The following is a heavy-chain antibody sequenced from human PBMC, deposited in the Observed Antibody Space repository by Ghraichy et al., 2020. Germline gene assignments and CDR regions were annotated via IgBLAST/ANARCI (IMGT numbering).Heavy chain of an antibody. CDR1: GFTFSSYA. CDR3: AGRERWLHPSDAFDI. CDR2: ISYDGSNK. Sequence: GGSLRLSCAASGFTFSSYAMHWVRQAPGKGLEWVAVISYDGSNKYYADSVKGRFTISRDNSKNTLYLQMNSLRVEDTAVYYCAGRERWLHPSDAFDIWGQGTKVTVSS. J-gene: IGHJ3*02. D-gene: IGHD5-24*01. V-gene: IGHV3-30-3*01.